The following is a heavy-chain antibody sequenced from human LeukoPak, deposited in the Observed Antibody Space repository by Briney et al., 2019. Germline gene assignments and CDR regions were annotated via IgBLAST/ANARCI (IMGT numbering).Heavy chain of an antibody. CDR2: ISYNGRNK. V-gene: IGHV3-30*04. D-gene: IGHD6-13*01. J-gene: IGHJ4*02. CDR3: ARALIAAAGTLDY. CDR1: GFTFSSYA. Sequence: GGSLRLSCAASGFTFSSYAMHWVRQAPGKGLEWVAVISYNGRNKYYADSVKGRFTISRDNSKNTLYLQMNSLRAEDTAVYYCARALIAAAGTLDYWGQGTVVSVSS.